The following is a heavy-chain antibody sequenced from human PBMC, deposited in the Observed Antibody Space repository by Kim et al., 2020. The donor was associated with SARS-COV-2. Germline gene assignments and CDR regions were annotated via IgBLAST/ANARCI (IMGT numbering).Heavy chain of an antibody. CDR1: GFTFSSYA. J-gene: IGHJ4*02. CDR3: ARVRGGVFGYCSSTSCYAGPFDY. Sequence: GGSLRLSCAASGFTFSSYAMHWVRQAPGKGLEWVAVISYDGSNKYYADSVKGRFTISRDNSKNTLYLQMNSLRAEDTAVYYCARVRGGVFGYCSSTSCYAGPFDYWGQGTLVTVSS. D-gene: IGHD2-2*01. CDR2: ISYDGSNK. V-gene: IGHV3-30*04.